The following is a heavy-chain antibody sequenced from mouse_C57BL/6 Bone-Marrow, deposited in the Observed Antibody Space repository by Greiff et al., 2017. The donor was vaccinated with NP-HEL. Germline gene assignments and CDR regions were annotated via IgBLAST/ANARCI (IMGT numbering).Heavy chain of an antibody. J-gene: IGHJ2*01. CDR2: IRNKANGYTT. CDR3: ASLSGVYYFDY. D-gene: IGHD3-1*01. V-gene: IGHV7-3*01. Sequence: EVMLVESGGGLVQPGGSLSLSCAASGFTFTDYYMSWVRQPPGKALEWLGFIRNKANGYTTEYSASVKGRFTISRDNSQSILYLQMNALRAEDSATYYCASLSGVYYFDYWGQGTTLTVSS. CDR1: GFTFTDYY.